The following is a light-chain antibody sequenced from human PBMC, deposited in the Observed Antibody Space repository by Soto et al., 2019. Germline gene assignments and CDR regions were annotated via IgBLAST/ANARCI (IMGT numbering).Light chain of an antibody. Sequence: EIVLTRSPATLSLSPGERASLSYSASQSVSSYLAWYQQKPGQAPRLLIYDASNRATGIPARFSGSGSGTDFTLTISSLEPEDFAVYYCQQRSNWYTFGQGTKREI. CDR2: DAS. V-gene: IGKV3-11*01. CDR3: QQRSNWYT. CDR1: QSVSSY. J-gene: IGKJ2*01.